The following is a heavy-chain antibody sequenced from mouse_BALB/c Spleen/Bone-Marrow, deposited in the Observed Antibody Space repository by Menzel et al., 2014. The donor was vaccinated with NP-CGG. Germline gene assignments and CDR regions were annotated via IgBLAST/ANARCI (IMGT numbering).Heavy chain of an antibody. CDR2: INYSGST. D-gene: IGHD2-4*01. CDR1: GYSITSFYS. Sequence: VQGVESGPDLVKPSQSLSLTCTVTGYSITSFYSWHWIRQFPGNKLEWMGYINYSGSTNYNPSLKSRISITRDTSKNQFFLQLNSVTTEDTATYYCARSDYYDWAYWGQGTLVTVSA. J-gene: IGHJ3*01. V-gene: IGHV3-1*02. CDR3: ARSDYYDWAY.